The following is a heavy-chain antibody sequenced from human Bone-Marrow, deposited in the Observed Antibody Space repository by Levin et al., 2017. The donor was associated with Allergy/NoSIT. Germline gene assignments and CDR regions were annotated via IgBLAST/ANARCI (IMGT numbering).Heavy chain of an antibody. J-gene: IGHJ3*02. CDR2: IYYSGST. V-gene: IGHV4-39*07. CDR1: GGSISSSSYY. CDR3: ARDGVTYYGSGSRRARYDAFDI. Sequence: PSETLSLTCTVSGGSISSSSYYWGWIRQPPGKGLEWIGSIYYSGSTYYNPSLKSRVTISVDTSKNQFSLKLSSVTAADTAVYYCARDGVTYYGSGSRRARYDAFDIWGQGTMVTVSS. D-gene: IGHD3-10*01.